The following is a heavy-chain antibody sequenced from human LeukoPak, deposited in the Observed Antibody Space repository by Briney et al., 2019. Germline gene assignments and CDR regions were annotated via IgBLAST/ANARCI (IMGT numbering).Heavy chain of an antibody. CDR1: GGSISSYY. J-gene: IGHJ5*02. CDR2: IYYSGSI. V-gene: IGHV4-59*01. D-gene: IGHD3-9*01. Sequence: PSETLSLTCTVSGGSISSYYWSWIRQPPGKGLEWIGYIYYSGSINYNPSLKSRVTISVDTSKNQFSLKLSSVTAADTAVYYCARSQYYDIPRTWFDPWGQGTLVTVSS. CDR3: ARSQYYDIPRTWFDP.